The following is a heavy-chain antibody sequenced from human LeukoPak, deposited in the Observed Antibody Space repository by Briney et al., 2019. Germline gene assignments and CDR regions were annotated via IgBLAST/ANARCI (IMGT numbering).Heavy chain of an antibody. D-gene: IGHD3-10*01. V-gene: IGHV3-23*01. CDR1: GFTFSNYA. Sequence: QTGGSLRLSCAASGFTFSNYAMSWVRQAPGKGLEWVSGINVSGGSTFYADSVRGRFTISRDNSKNTLYLQMNSLSAEDTAVYYCARSKRQGSGSSSYYFDYWGQGTLVTVSS. CDR3: ARSKRQGSGSSSYYFDY. J-gene: IGHJ4*02. CDR2: INVSGGST.